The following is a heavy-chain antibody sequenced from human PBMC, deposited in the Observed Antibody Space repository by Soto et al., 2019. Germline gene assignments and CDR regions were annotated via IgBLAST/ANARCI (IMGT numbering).Heavy chain of an antibody. Sequence: ASVKVSCKASGYTFTGYYMHWVRQAPGQGLEWMGWINPNSGGTNYAQKFQGWVTMTRDTSISTAYMELSRLRSDDTAVYYCARVTGSSDGWFDPWGQGTLVTSPQ. CDR2: INPNSGGT. J-gene: IGHJ5*02. CDR1: GYTFTGYY. CDR3: ARVTGSSDGWFDP. D-gene: IGHD6-6*01. V-gene: IGHV1-2*04.